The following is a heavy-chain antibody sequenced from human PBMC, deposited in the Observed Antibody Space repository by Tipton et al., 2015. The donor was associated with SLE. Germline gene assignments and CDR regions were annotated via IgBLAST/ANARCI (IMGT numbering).Heavy chain of an antibody. D-gene: IGHD1-26*01. V-gene: IGHV3-30*04. J-gene: IGHJ6*02. CDR2: ISYDGSNK. Sequence: SLRLSCAASGFTFSSYAMHWVRQAPGKGLEWVAVISYDGSNKYYADSVKGRFTISRDNSKNTLYLQMNSLRAEDTAVYYCAAELLNYYGMDVWGQGTTVTVSS. CDR1: GFTFSSYA. CDR3: AAELLNYYGMDV.